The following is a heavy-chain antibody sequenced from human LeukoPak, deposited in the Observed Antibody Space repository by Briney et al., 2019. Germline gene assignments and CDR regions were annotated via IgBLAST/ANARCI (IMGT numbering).Heavy chain of an antibody. CDR2: ISGDGSST. CDR3: ATSYDILIGYFGS. V-gene: IGHV3-74*01. Sequence: GGSLRLSCATSGFTFTNYWMHWVRQVPGKGLVWVSRISGDGSSTRNADSVEGRFTISRDNAKNSLYLYMNSLRAEDTAVYYCATSYDILIGYFGSWGQGTLVTVSS. J-gene: IGHJ4*02. D-gene: IGHD3-9*01. CDR1: GFTFTNYW.